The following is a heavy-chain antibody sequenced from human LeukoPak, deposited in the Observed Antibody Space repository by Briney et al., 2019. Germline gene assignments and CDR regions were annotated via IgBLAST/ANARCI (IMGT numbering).Heavy chain of an antibody. CDR1: GGTFSSYA. Sequence: LAASVKVSCKASGGTFSSYAISWVRQAPGQGLEWMGGIIPIFGTANYAQKFQGRVTITADESTSTAYMELSSLRSGDTAVYYCARDRGVVPTTWYFDYWGQGTLVTVSS. CDR2: IIPIFGTA. D-gene: IGHD3-3*01. J-gene: IGHJ4*02. V-gene: IGHV1-69*13. CDR3: ARDRGVVPTTWYFDY.